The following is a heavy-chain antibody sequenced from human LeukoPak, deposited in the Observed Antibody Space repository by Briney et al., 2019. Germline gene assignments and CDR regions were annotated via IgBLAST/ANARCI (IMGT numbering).Heavy chain of an antibody. J-gene: IGHJ1*01. V-gene: IGHV3-7*03. CDR3: AKDHISGWSYQH. D-gene: IGHD6-19*01. Sequence: GGSLRLSCAASGFTFTTYWMYWVRQAPGEGLEWVATISKDGSVKYYVDSVKGRFTISRDNAKNSLYLQMNNLRAEDTAVYYCAKDHISGWSYQHWGQGTLVTVSS. CDR2: ISKDGSVK. CDR1: GFTFTTYW.